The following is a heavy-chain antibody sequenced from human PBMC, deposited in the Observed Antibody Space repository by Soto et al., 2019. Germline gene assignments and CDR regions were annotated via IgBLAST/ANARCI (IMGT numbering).Heavy chain of an antibody. CDR1: GFSFSDFG. Sequence: QVQLVESGGGVVQPGRSLRLSCAPSGFSFSDFGMHWVRQAPGKGLEWVAAISHDGSNQYYGDSVKGRFSISRDHSNNRLYLQMNNLKVEDSAIYYCAKETRSRAVTATRVNGMDVRGQGTTVTVSS. J-gene: IGHJ6*02. V-gene: IGHV3-30*18. CDR3: AKETRSRAVTATRVNGMDV. D-gene: IGHD2-21*02. CDR2: ISHDGSNQ.